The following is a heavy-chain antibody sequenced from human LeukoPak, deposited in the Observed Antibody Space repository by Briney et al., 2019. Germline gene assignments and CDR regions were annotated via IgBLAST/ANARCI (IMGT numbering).Heavy chain of an antibody. D-gene: IGHD5-12*01. CDR2: IRYDGSNE. CDR3: ARDGITGYSGYDFDY. CDR1: GFIFSNYG. J-gene: IGHJ4*02. Sequence: PGGSLRLSCAASGFIFSNYGMHWVRQAPGKGLEWVAFIRYDGSNEYYADSVKGRFTISRDNAKNSLYLQMNSLRAEDTAVYYCARDGITGYSGYDFDYWGQGALVTVSS. V-gene: IGHV3-30*02.